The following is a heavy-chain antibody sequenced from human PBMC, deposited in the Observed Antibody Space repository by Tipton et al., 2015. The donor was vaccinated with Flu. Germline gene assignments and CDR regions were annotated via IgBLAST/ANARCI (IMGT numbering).Heavy chain of an antibody. CDR3: ARDEPDEKWLLPLTAFDT. Sequence: TLSLTCTVSGGSISSGSYYWSWIRQPAGKGLEWIGRIYTSGSTNYNPSLKSRVTISVDTSKNQFSLKLSSVTAADTAVYYCARDEPDEKWLLPLTAFDTWGQGTMVTVSS. CDR2: IYTSGST. V-gene: IGHV4-61*02. D-gene: IGHD3-22*01. CDR1: GGSISSGSYY. J-gene: IGHJ3*02.